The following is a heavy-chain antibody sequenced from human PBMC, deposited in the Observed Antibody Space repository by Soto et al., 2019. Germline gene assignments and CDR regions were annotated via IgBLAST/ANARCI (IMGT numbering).Heavy chain of an antibody. CDR2: IYYSGST. V-gene: IGHV4-39*01. J-gene: IGHJ4*02. D-gene: IGHD6-19*01. Sequence: SETLSLTCIVSGGSIRSSSYYWGWIRLPPGKGLGWFGGIYYSGSTYYNLSLMSSVIISVDTSKNQFALKLSSVTAADTAMYYRARHAVQSSGFTDNWDQETLVTASS. CDR1: GGSIRSSSYY. CDR3: ARHAVQSSGFTDN.